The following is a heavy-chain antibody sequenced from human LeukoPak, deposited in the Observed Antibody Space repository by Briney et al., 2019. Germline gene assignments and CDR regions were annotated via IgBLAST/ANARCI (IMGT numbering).Heavy chain of an antibody. Sequence: GGSLRLSCTASGFAFSVYAMSWLRQPPGKGLEWVSTINPNSGTTSYAASVRGRFTISRDNSKNSLYLQMNSLRAEDTAVYYCARVTTYGDCLDYWGQGTLVTVSS. V-gene: IGHV3-23*01. CDR1: GFAFSVYA. D-gene: IGHD4-17*01. J-gene: IGHJ4*02. CDR2: INPNSGTT. CDR3: ARVTTYGDCLDY.